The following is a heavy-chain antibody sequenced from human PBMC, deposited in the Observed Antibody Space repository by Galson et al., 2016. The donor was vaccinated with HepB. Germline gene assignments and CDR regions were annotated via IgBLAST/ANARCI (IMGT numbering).Heavy chain of an antibody. J-gene: IGHJ4*02. D-gene: IGHD5-24*01. V-gene: IGHV1-18*01. CDR2: ITARNGNI. CDR3: ARDNDYNVAY. CDR1: GYAFSSYG. Sequence: SVKVSCKASGYAFSSYGISWIRQAPGQGLEWMGWITARNGNINYALNFQGRVTLTTDTSTATAYMELWSLGSDDTAVYYCARDNDYNVAYWGQGTLVTVSS.